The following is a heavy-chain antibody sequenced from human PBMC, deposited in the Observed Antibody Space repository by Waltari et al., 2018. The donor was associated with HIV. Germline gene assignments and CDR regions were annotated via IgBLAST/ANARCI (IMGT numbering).Heavy chain of an antibody. J-gene: IGHJ4*02. V-gene: IGHV3-11*05. D-gene: IGHD5-18*01. Sequence: QVQLVESGGGLVQPGGSLRLSGAALGFPLGDVYMRGLGQAPGKGLEWVSYIGSSSSYTNYGDSVKGRFTISRDNAKNSLYLQMHSLRAEDTAVYYCARARDTLYYFDYWGQGTLVTVSS. CDR3: ARARDTLYYFDY. CDR2: IGSSSSYT. CDR1: GFPLGDVY.